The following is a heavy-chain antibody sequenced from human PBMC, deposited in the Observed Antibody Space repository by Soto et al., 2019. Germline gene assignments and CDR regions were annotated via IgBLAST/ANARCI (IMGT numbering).Heavy chain of an antibody. V-gene: IGHV3-23*01. D-gene: IGHD2-15*01. CDR1: GFTFTSYA. Sequence: EVQLLESGGGLVQPGGSLRLSCAASGFTFTSYAMNWVRQAPGKGLEWVSAISGSGDSTYYADSVKGRFTISRDNSKDTLYMQMSGQRAGDTPVYYCAKVVVAATFSSGRAEYFHHWGQGTLVTVSS. J-gene: IGHJ1*01. CDR3: AKVVVAATFSSGRAEYFHH. CDR2: ISGSGDST.